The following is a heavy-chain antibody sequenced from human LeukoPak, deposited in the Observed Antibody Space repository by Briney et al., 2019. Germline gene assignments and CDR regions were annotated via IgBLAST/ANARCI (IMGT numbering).Heavy chain of an antibody. CDR3: ARDSQTVQPRWRSSWTFDY. CDR2: ISYDGSNK. V-gene: IGHV3-30*01. J-gene: IGHJ4*02. CDR1: GFTFSSYA. Sequence: PGGSLRLSCAASGFTFSSYAMHWVRQAPGKGLEWVAVISYDGSNKYYADSVKGRFTISRDNSKNTLYLQVNSLRAEDTAVYYCARDSQTVQPRWRSSWTFDYWGQGTLVTVSS. D-gene: IGHD1-26*01.